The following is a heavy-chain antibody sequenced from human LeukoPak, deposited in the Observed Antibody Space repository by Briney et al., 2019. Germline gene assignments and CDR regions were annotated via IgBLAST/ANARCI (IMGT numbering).Heavy chain of an antibody. CDR2: IYYSGST. V-gene: IGHV4-59*08. Sequence: PSKTLSLTCTVSGGSISSYYWSWIRQPPGKGLEWIGYIYYSGSTNYNPSLKSRVTISVDTSKNQFSLKLSSVTAADTAVYYCARLDLRAGSLDYWGQGTLVTVSS. CDR1: GGSISSYY. CDR3: ARLDLRAGSLDY. J-gene: IGHJ4*02. D-gene: IGHD3-10*01.